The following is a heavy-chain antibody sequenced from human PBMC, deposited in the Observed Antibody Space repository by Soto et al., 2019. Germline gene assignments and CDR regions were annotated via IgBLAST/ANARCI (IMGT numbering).Heavy chain of an antibody. J-gene: IGHJ5*02. D-gene: IGHD6-19*01. Sequence: EVQLVESGGGLVQPGGSLKLSCAASGFTFSGSAMHWVRQASGKGLEWVGRIRSRANSYATAYAASVKGMFTISRDDSKNMAYLQMNSLKTEDTAVYYCRGTSGCYGGDWFDPWGQGTLVTVSS. CDR2: IRSRANSYAT. V-gene: IGHV3-73*01. CDR3: RGTSGCYGGDWFDP. CDR1: GFTFSGSA.